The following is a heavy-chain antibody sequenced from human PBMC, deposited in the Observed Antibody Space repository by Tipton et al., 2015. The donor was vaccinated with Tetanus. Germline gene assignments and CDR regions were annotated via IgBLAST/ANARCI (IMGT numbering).Heavy chain of an antibody. CDR1: GGSISTYH. Sequence: LRLSCTVSGGSISTYHWNWIRQSPGKGLEWIGYIDYFGSTKYNPSLKSRVAMSVDTSKNQFSLKLSSVTAADTAVYYCARGGIAAAGGGLDYWGQGTLVTVSS. V-gene: IGHV4-59*01. D-gene: IGHD6-13*01. CDR3: ARGGIAAAGGGLDY. CDR2: IDYFGST. J-gene: IGHJ4*02.